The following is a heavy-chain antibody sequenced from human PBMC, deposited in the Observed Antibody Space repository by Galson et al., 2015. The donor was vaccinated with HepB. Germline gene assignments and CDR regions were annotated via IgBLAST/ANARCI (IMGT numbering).Heavy chain of an antibody. J-gene: IGHJ3*02. D-gene: IGHD6-13*01. CDR2: IWFDGGNK. CDR3: ARGQQSPNGAFDI. Sequence: SLRLSCAASDFTFRNYAMHWVRQAPGKGLEWVAIIWFDGGNKFYAGTVKGRFTISRDNSKNTLYLQLNSLRAEDTAVYYCARGQQSPNGAFDIWGPGTLVTVSS. V-gene: IGHV3-33*01. CDR1: DFTFRNYA.